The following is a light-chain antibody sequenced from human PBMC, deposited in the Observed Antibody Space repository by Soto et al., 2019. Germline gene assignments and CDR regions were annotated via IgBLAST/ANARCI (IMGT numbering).Light chain of an antibody. CDR2: EVN. Sequence: QSALTQPPSASGSPGQSVTISFTGTGSDIGGYNFVSWYQQRPGKVPKLIIYEVNKRPSGVPDRFSGSKSGNTASLTVSGLQADDEADYYCSSYAGTNNRYVFGTGTKLTVL. CDR3: SSYAGTNNRYV. J-gene: IGLJ1*01. V-gene: IGLV2-8*01. CDR1: GSDIGGYNF.